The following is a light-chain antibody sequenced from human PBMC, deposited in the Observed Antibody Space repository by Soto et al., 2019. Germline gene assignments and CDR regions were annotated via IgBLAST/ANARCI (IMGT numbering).Light chain of an antibody. CDR1: QAISKY. J-gene: IGKJ4*01. CDR3: LQYDNLPFT. CDR2: DAS. Sequence: DIPMTQSPSSLSASVGDRVTITCQASQAISKYLSWYQQRPGKAPKLLIYDASSLQTGVPSRFSGVRSGTDFTFTISGLQPEDIATYYCLQYDNLPFTFGGGTKVEI. V-gene: IGKV1-33*01.